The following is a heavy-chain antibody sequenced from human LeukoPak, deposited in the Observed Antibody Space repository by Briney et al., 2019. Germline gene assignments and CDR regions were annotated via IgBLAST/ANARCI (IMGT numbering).Heavy chain of an antibody. CDR2: ISGSGGST. CDR1: GFTFSNYG. Sequence: GGSLRLSCAASGFTFSNYGMSWVRQAPGKGLEWVSAISGSGGSTYYADSAKGRFTISRDNSRNTVYLQMNSRRVEDTAVYYCAKRRVLRYFDWLVVDYWGQGTLVTVSS. V-gene: IGHV3-23*01. J-gene: IGHJ4*02. CDR3: AKRRVLRYFDWLVVDY. D-gene: IGHD3-9*01.